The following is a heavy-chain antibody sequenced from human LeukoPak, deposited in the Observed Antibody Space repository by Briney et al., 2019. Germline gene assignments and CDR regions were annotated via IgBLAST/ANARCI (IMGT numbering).Heavy chain of an antibody. CDR2: ISYDGSNK. J-gene: IGHJ6*04. CDR1: GFTLSSYA. Sequence: GRSLRLSCAASGFTLSSYAMHWVRQAPGKGLEWVPVISYDGSNKYYADSVKGRFTISRDNSKNTLYLQMNSLRAEDTAVYYCARDYSSGWSGMDVWGKGSTVTVSS. CDR3: ARDYSSGWSGMDV. D-gene: IGHD6-19*01. V-gene: IGHV3-30*04.